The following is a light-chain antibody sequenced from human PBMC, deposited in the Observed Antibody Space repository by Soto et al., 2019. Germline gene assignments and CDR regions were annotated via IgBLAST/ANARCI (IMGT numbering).Light chain of an antibody. Sequence: QSVLTQPASVSGSPGQSITISCTGTSSDVGSYNLVSWYQQHPGKAPKLMIYEGSKRPSGVSNRFSGSKSGNTASLTISGLQGDDEADYYCSSYTADMTYVFGTGTKVTVL. J-gene: IGLJ1*01. CDR3: SSYTADMTYV. V-gene: IGLV2-14*02. CDR1: SSDVGSYNL. CDR2: EGS.